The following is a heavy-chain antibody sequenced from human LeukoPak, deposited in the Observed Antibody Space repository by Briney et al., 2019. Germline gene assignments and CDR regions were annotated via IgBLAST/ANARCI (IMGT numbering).Heavy chain of an antibody. J-gene: IGHJ4*02. V-gene: IGHV3-15*01. CDR2: IKSKTDGGTT. CDR3: TTEAGIVGALDFDY. Sequence: GGSLRLSCAASGFTFSNAWMSWVRQAPGKGLEWVGRIKSKTDGGTTDYAAPVKGRFTISRDDSKNTLYLQMNSLKTEDTAVYYCTTEAGIVGALDFDYWGQGTPVTVSS. CDR1: GFTFSNAW. D-gene: IGHD1-26*01.